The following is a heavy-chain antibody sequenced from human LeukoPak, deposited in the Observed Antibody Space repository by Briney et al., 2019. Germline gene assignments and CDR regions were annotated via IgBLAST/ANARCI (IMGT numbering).Heavy chain of an antibody. CDR1: GGSISSGSYY. J-gene: IGHJ4*02. CDR3: ARGEYSSSSGDY. Sequence: SETLSLTCTVSGGSISSGSYYWSWIRQPAGKGLEWIGRIYTSGSTNYNPSLKSRVTISVDTSKNQFSLKLSSVTAADTAVYYCARGEYSSSSGDYWGQGTLVTVSS. CDR2: IYTSGST. V-gene: IGHV4-61*02. D-gene: IGHD6-6*01.